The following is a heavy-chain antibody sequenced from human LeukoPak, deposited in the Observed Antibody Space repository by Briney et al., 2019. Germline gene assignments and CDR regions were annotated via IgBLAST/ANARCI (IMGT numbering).Heavy chain of an antibody. V-gene: IGHV6-1*01. CDR3: ARDEAWFGESRGFDP. CDR2: TYYRSKWYN. Sequence: SQTLSLTCAVSGDSVSSNSAAWNWIRQSPSRGLEWLGRTYYRSKWYNDYAVSVKSRITINPDTSKNQFSLQLNSVTPEDTAVYYCARDEAWFGESRGFDPWGQGSLVTVSS. CDR1: GDSVSSNSAA. J-gene: IGHJ5*02. D-gene: IGHD3-10*01.